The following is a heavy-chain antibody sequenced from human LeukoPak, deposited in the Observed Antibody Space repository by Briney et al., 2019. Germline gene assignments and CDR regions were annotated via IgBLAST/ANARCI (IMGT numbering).Heavy chain of an antibody. CDR1: GGSISSYY. D-gene: IGHD6-19*01. CDR2: IYYSGGT. Sequence: SETLSLTCTVSGGSISSYYWSWIRQPPGKGLEWIGYIYYSGGTNYNPSLKSRVTISVDTSKNQFSLKLSSVTAADTAVYYCASTAVAGTSDYWGQGTLVTVSS. J-gene: IGHJ4*02. CDR3: ASTAVAGTSDY. V-gene: IGHV4-59*01.